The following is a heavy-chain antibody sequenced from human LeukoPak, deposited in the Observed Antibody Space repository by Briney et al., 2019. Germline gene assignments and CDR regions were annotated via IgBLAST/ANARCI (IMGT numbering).Heavy chain of an antibody. CDR1: GYTFTSYG. V-gene: IGHV1-18*01. D-gene: IGHD1-14*01. CDR2: ISAYNGNT. Sequence: GASVKVSCKASGYTFTSYGISWVRQAPGQGLEWMGWISAYNGNTNYAQKLQGRVTMTTDTSTSTAYMELRSLRSDDTAVCYCARDQVFGRLYYYYYMDVWGKGTTVTVSS. J-gene: IGHJ6*03. CDR3: ARDQVFGRLYYYYYMDV.